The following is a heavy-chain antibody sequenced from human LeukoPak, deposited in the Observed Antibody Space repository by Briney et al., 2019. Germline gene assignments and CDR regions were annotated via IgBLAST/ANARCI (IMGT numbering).Heavy chain of an antibody. J-gene: IGHJ3*02. V-gene: IGHV4-59*08. CDR2: ICYSRST. CDR1: GGSISSYY. D-gene: IGHD3-10*02. Sequence: SETLSLTCTVSGGSISSYYWSWIRQPPGKGLKWIGNICYSRSTNYNPALKSVVTISVDAAKNQCSLKLSSVTAADRAVYYSARQGGLCFSIWGQRTMVTVAS. CDR3: ARQGGLCFSI.